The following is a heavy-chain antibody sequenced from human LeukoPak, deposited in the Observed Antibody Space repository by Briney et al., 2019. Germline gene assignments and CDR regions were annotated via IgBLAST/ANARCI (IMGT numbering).Heavy chain of an antibody. Sequence: GGSLRLSCAGSGFPFTNYWMAWVRQAPGPGLEWGAIMKGDGGEIKYVVSRKGTFTLSRDNTNNSLDLQTNSLRVADTAVYECVRGRGYSTFDYWGQGTLVIVSS. D-gene: IGHD4-23*01. CDR1: GFPFTNYW. V-gene: IGHV3-7*01. CDR3: VRGRGYSTFDY. J-gene: IGHJ4*02. CDR2: MKGDGGEI.